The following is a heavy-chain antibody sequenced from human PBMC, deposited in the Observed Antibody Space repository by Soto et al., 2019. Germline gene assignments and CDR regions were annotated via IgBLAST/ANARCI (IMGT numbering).Heavy chain of an antibody. CDR2: ISISGGNT. Sequence: EVQLLESGGGLVQPGGSLRLSCAASGLPFSSHAMSWVRQAPGKGLEWVSSISISGGNTYYADSVRGRFTISRDNSKNTLYLHMNSVTAEDTAIYYCANEIRPTEYWGQGTLVTVSS. D-gene: IGHD4-17*01. J-gene: IGHJ4*02. CDR1: GLPFSSHA. V-gene: IGHV3-23*01. CDR3: ANEIRPTEY.